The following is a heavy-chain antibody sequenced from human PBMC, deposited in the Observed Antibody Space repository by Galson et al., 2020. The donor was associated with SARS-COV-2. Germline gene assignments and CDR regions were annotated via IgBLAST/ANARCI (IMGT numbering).Heavy chain of an antibody. CDR2: ITGSGGNT. CDR1: GFIFSSYA. CDR3: ARRSVDNIGWFDN. V-gene: IGHV3-23*01. Sequence: GGSLRLSCAASGFIFSSYAMSWVRQAPGKGLEWVSAITGSGGNTYYADSVKGRFTISRDISQNTLYLQMNSLRVEDTAVYFCARRSVDNIGWFDNWGQATLVTVSS. J-gene: IGHJ4*02. D-gene: IGHD6-19*01.